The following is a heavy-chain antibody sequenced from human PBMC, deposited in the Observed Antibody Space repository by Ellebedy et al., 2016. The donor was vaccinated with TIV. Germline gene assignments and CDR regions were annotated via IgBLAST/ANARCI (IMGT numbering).Heavy chain of an antibody. V-gene: IGHV3-53*04. Sequence: GESLKISCEVSGISVSLNFLSWVRKAPGKGLEFVALIYDANNSYYADSVKGRFTISRHNAKRTLILQMQSLRVDDTAVYYCARPHSSAYAWGFDHWGQGTLVTVSS. CDR2: IYDANNS. CDR1: GISVSLNF. CDR3: ARPHSSAYAWGFDH. J-gene: IGHJ4*02. D-gene: IGHD3-16*01.